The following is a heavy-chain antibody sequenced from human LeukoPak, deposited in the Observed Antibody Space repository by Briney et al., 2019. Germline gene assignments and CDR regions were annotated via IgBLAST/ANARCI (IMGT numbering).Heavy chain of an antibody. V-gene: IGHV1-46*01. CDR2: ISPSDGAT. D-gene: IGHD2-15*01. Sequence: ASVEVSCKASGNTFTNHNMHWVRLAPGQGLEWMGIISPSDGATNYAHKFQGRVTMTRDTSTSTVYMELSSLKSEDTAVYYCAREVAAPYRFDDWGQGTLVTVTS. CDR3: AREVAAPYRFDD. CDR1: GNTFTNHN. J-gene: IGHJ4*02.